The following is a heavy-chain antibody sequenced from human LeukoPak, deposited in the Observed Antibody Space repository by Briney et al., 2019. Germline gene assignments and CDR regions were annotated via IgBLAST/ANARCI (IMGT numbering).Heavy chain of an antibody. CDR2: IKKTGSET. CDR1: GFTFSHFW. CDR3: AREDGYCSGGNCYSYFDS. J-gene: IGHJ4*02. Sequence: GGTLRLSCAASGFTFSHFWMSWVRQAPGKGLEWVAYIKKTGSETYYVDSVKGRFTITRDNTRNSLFLQMYSLRAEDTAVYFCAREDGYCSGGNCYSYFDSWGQGTLVTVSS. D-gene: IGHD2-15*01. V-gene: IGHV3-7*01.